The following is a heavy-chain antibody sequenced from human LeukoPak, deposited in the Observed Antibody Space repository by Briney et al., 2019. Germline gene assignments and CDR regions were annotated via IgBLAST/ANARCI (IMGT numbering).Heavy chain of an antibody. Sequence: ASVKVSCKASGGTFSSYAISWVRQAPGQGLEWMGGIIPICGTANYAQKFQGRVTITADESTSTAYMELSSLRSEDTAVYYCAADSKWELLSYSNDYWGQGTLVTVSS. CDR1: GGTFSSYA. CDR2: IIPICGTA. D-gene: IGHD1-26*01. J-gene: IGHJ4*02. V-gene: IGHV1-69*13. CDR3: AADSKWELLSYSNDY.